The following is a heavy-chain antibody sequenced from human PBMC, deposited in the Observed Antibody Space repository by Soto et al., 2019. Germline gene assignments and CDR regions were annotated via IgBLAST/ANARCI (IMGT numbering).Heavy chain of an antibody. D-gene: IGHD3-9*01. CDR2: IWYDGSNK. Sequence: PGGSLRLSCAASGFTFSSYGMHWFRQAPGKGLEWVAVIWYDGSNKYYADSVKGRFTISRDNSKNTLYLQMNSLRAEDTAVYYCARPLAPRYYDILTGYYRDYYYGMDVWGQGTTVTVSS. V-gene: IGHV3-33*01. J-gene: IGHJ6*02. CDR3: ARPLAPRYYDILTGYYRDYYYGMDV. CDR1: GFTFSSYG.